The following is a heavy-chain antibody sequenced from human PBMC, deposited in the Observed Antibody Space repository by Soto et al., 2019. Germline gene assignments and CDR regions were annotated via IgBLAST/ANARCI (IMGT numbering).Heavy chain of an antibody. CDR3: ARLPLYDSSGYYSFLDY. CDR2: IYYSGST. D-gene: IGHD3-22*01. CDR1: GGSISSSSYY. J-gene: IGHJ4*02. Sequence: SETLSLTCTVSGGSISSSSYYWGWIRQPPGKGLEWIGSIYYSGSTYYNPSLKSRVTISVDTSKNQFSLKLSSVTAADTAVYYCARLPLYDSSGYYSFLDYWGQGTLVTV. V-gene: IGHV4-39*01.